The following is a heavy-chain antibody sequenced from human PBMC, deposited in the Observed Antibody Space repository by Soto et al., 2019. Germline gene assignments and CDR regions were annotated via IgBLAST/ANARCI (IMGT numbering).Heavy chain of an antibody. D-gene: IGHD1-26*01. CDR3: AADLGWELTAFAI. Sequence: QMQLVQSGPEVKKLGTSVKVSCKASGFTFINSAVQWVRQARGQRLEWIGWIVVGRGDTKSAQKVQERVTITRDKSTSTAYMELRSLTSEDTAVYYCAADLGWELTAFAIWGQGTTVTVSS. CDR1: GFTFINSA. CDR2: IVVGRGDT. V-gene: IGHV1-58*01. J-gene: IGHJ3*02.